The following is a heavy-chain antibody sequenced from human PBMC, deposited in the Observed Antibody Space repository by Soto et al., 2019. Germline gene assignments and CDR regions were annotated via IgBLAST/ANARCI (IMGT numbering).Heavy chain of an antibody. D-gene: IGHD2-2*01. CDR3: AKMSSTASYGPVFS. CDR2: ISGSGTNI. V-gene: IGHV3-11*01. CDR1: GFSFSDHY. J-gene: IGHJ4*02. Sequence: GGSLRLSCSASGFSFSDHYMTWVRQAPGKGLEWISFISGSGTNIYYAESVEGRFTISRDNARNSVHLQMNDLRGGDTARYFCAKMSSTASYGPVFSWGQGTVVTVSS.